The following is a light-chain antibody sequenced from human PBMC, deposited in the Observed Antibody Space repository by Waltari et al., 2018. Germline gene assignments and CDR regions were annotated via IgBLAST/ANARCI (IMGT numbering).Light chain of an antibody. J-gene: IGKJ3*01. CDR3: QQSYFTPRGN. V-gene: IGKV1-39*01. CDR2: AAS. CDR1: QAINTY. Sequence: DIRMTQSPSSLSASVGDRVTITCRAIQAINTYLNWYQQQPGKAPKLLIYAASRLNRGIPARFSGSGSGTDFTLTISRLQPEDFATYYCQQSYFTPRGNFGPGTRVDL.